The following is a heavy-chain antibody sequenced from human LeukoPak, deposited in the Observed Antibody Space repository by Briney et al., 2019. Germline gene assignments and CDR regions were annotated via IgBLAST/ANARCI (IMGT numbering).Heavy chain of an antibody. Sequence: VASVKVSCKAFGGSFSSEAISWVRQAPGQGLEWMGGIIPVFGTANYAQKFQGRVTITTDESTSTDYMEVSSLRSEDTAVYYCGRKAGDCGGGSCYSIDYWGQGTLVTVSS. CDR3: GRKAGDCGGGSCYSIDY. CDR2: IIPVFGTA. J-gene: IGHJ4*02. D-gene: IGHD2-15*01. V-gene: IGHV1-69*05. CDR1: GGSFSSEA.